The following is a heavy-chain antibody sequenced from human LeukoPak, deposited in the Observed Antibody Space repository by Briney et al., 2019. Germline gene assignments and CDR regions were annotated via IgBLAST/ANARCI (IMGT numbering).Heavy chain of an antibody. Sequence: SETLSLTCTVSGGSISSSSYYWGWIRQPPGKGLEWIGSIYYSGSTYYNPSLKSRVTISVDTSKDQFSLKLSSVTAADTAVYYCARPYTYYDFRGHWGQGTLVTVSS. J-gene: IGHJ4*02. D-gene: IGHD3-3*01. CDR1: GGSISSSSYY. CDR2: IYYSGST. V-gene: IGHV4-39*01. CDR3: ARPYTYYDFRGH.